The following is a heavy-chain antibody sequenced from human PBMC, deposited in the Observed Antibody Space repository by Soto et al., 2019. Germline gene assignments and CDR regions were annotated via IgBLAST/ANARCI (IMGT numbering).Heavy chain of an antibody. J-gene: IGHJ6*02. D-gene: IGHD6-6*01. CDR2: ISYDGSNK. V-gene: IGHV3-30-3*01. CDR1: GFTFSSYA. CDR3: ARAGAARLKDYYYGMDV. Sequence: GGSVRLYCAASGFTFSSYAMHWVRQAPGKGLEWVAVISYDGSNKYYADSVKGRFTISRDNSKNTLYLQMSSLRAEDTAVYYCARAGAARLKDYYYGMDVWGQGTTVTVSS.